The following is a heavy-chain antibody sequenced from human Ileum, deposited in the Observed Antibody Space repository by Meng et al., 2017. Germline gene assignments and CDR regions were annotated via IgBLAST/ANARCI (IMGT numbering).Heavy chain of an antibody. V-gene: IGHV3-20*04. CDR3: ARVPPAYNSTWYGGEFDS. D-gene: IGHD6-13*01. CDR2: ITWNGGST. Sequence: GESLKIPCAASGFTIDDYGMSWVRRGPGKGLEWVSGITWNGGSTGYRVSVKGRFTISRDNAKNSLYLQMNSLRAEDTALYYGARVPPAYNSTWYGGEFDSWGQGTTVTVSS. CDR1: GFTIDDYG. J-gene: IGHJ4*02.